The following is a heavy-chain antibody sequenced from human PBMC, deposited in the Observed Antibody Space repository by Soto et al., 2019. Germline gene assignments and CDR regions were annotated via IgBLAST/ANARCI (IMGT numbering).Heavy chain of an antibody. J-gene: IGHJ4*02. V-gene: IGHV1-3*01. CDR2: IIAGNGNT. CDR3: AGEGYCSSTSCFDY. Sequence: ASVKVSCKASGYTFTNYAMHWVRQAPGQRLEWMGWIIAGNGNTKYSQKFQGRVTITRDTSASTAYMELRSLRSADTAVYYCAGEGYCSSTSCFDYWGQGTLVTVSS. D-gene: IGHD2-2*01. CDR1: GYTFTNYA.